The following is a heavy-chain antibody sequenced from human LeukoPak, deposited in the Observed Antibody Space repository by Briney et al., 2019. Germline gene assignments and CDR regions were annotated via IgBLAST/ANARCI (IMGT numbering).Heavy chain of an antibody. Sequence: GGSLRLSCATTGFIFSDYSMSWVRQAPGKGLEWLPFISTSSNTIYYADSVKGRFTVSRDNAKNSLYLQMNSLTGEDTAAYYCARGAAHSYGYFSDYWSQGILVIVSS. CDR3: ARGAAHSYGYFSDY. D-gene: IGHD3-22*01. CDR2: ISTSSNTI. CDR1: GFIFSDYS. V-gene: IGHV3-48*01. J-gene: IGHJ4*02.